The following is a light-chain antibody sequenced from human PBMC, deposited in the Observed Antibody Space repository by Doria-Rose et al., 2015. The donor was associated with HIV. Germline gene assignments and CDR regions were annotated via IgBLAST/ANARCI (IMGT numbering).Light chain of an antibody. CDR2: GNI. J-gene: IGLJ1*01. Sequence: QTVVTQEPSVSEAPGQRVTTSCTGSSSNIGAGYDVHWYQQLPGTAPKLLIYGNINRPSGVPDRISGSKSGTPASLAITGLQAEDEADYYCQSYDSSLSGYVFGTGTKVTVL. CDR3: QSYDSSLSGYV. V-gene: IGLV1-40*01. CDR1: SSNIGAGYD.